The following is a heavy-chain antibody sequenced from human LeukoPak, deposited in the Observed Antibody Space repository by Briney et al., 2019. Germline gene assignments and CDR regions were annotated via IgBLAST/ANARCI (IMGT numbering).Heavy chain of an antibody. V-gene: IGHV3-21*01. CDR3: ATYRSSGWYMPPNY. CDR2: ISSSSSYI. CDR1: GFTFSSYG. Sequence: PGGSLRLSCAASGFTFSSYGMNWVRQAPGKGLEWVSSISSSSSYIYYADSVKGRFTISRDNAKNSLYLQMNSLRAEDTAVYYCATYRSSGWYMPPNYWGQGTLVTVSS. J-gene: IGHJ4*02. D-gene: IGHD6-19*01.